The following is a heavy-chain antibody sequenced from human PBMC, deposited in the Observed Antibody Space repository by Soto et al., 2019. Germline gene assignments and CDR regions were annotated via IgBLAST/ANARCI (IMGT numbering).Heavy chain of an antibody. CDR1: GFTFSTYS. CDR2: ISSSSRYI. V-gene: IGHV3-21*01. D-gene: IGHD4-4*01. J-gene: IGHJ5*02. CDR3: VKDPSPTTGPTDDNWFDT. Sequence: AGGSLRLSCAASGFTFSTYSMNWVRQAPGKGLEWVSSISSSSRYIYYADSLKGRFTVSRDNAKNSLYLEMNSLRVEDTAVYYCVKDPSPTTGPTDDNWFDTWGLGTLVTVSS.